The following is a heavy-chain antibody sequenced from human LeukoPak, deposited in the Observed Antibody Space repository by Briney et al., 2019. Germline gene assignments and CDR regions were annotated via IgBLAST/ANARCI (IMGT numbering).Heavy chain of an antibody. CDR3: AKDQGYSYGYHFDY. V-gene: IGHV3-30*02. Sequence: GGSLRLSCAASGFTFSSYGMHWVRQAPGKGLEWVAFIRYDGSNKYYADSVKGRFTISRDNSKNTLYLQMNSLRAEDTAVYYCAKDQGYSYGYHFDYWGQGTLVTVSS. CDR1: GFTFSSYG. J-gene: IGHJ4*02. CDR2: IRYDGSNK. D-gene: IGHD5-18*01.